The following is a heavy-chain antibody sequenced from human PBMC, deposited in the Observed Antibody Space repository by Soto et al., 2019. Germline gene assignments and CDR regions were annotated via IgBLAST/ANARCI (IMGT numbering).Heavy chain of an antibody. D-gene: IGHD5-18*01. V-gene: IGHV4-34*01. CDR3: ARGQSVYSYGYTLYYFDY. CDR1: GGSFSGYY. CDR2: INHSGST. J-gene: IGHJ4*02. Sequence: SETLSLTCAVYGGSFSGYYWSWIRQPPGKGLEWIGEINHSGSTNYNPSLKSRVTISVDTSKNQFSLKLSSVTAADTAVYYCARGQSVYSYGYTLYYFDYWGQGTLVTVSS.